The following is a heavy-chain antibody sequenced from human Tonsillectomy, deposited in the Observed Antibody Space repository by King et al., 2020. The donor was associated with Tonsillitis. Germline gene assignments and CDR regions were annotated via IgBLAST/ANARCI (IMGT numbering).Heavy chain of an antibody. CDR1: GGSISSRSHY. Sequence: LQLQESGPGLVKPSETLSLTCTVSGGSISSRSHYWGWIRQLPGKGLEWIGNIYHSGDIYYNPSLKSRVTISADTSNNQFSLKLSSVTAADTAVYYCAREAYYDFWSDYYAPNHYFDCWGQGTLISVSS. J-gene: IGHJ4*02. CDR2: IYHSGDI. CDR3: AREAYYDFWSDYYAPNHYFDC. V-gene: IGHV4-39*02. D-gene: IGHD3-3*01.